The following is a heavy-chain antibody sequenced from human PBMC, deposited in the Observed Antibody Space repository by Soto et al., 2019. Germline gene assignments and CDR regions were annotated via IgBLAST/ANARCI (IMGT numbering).Heavy chain of an antibody. Sequence: SETLSLTCTVSGGSISNYYWSLIRQPQGKGLEWIGYIYYSGSTNYNPSLKSRVTISVDTSRNQFSLKLSSVTAADTAVYYCARGAYCGGDCYHYGMDVWGQGTTVTVSS. CDR2: IYYSGST. D-gene: IGHD2-21*01. J-gene: IGHJ6*02. V-gene: IGHV4-59*01. CDR1: GGSISNYY. CDR3: ARGAYCGGDCYHYGMDV.